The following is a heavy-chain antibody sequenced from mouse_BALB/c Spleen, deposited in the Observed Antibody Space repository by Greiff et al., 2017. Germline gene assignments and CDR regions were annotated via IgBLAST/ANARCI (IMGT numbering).Heavy chain of an antibody. Sequence: DVMLVESGGGLVQPGGSLKLSCAASGFTFSSYGMSWVRQTPDKRLELVATINSNGGSTYYPDSVKGRFTISRDNAKNTLYLQMSSLKSEDTAMYYCARSMIPFAYWGQGTLVTVSA. J-gene: IGHJ3*01. CDR2: INSNGGST. D-gene: IGHD2-3*01. CDR1: GFTFSSYG. V-gene: IGHV5-6-3*01. CDR3: ARSMIPFAY.